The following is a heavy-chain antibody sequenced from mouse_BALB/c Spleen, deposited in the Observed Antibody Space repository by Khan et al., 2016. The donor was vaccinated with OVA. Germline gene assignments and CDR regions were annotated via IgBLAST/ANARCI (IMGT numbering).Heavy chain of an antibody. CDR1: GFTFSSYT. D-gene: IGHD2-1*01. Sequence: EVKLLESGGGLVKPGGSLKLSCAASGFTFSSYTLSWVRQTPEKRLEWVATISSGATYTYYPDSVKGRFTISRDNAKNTLYLQMSSLKSEDTARYYCTRDGNYAHWFFDVWGAGTTVTVSS. J-gene: IGHJ1*01. CDR3: TRDGNYAHWFFDV. V-gene: IGHV5-6-4*01. CDR2: ISSGATYT.